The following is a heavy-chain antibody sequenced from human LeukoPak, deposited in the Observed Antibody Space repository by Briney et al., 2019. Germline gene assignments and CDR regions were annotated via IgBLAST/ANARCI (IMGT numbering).Heavy chain of an antibody. CDR3: AKDGGSGSYWSVYFDY. D-gene: IGHD3-10*01. V-gene: IGHV3-30*18. CDR2: ISYDGSNK. CDR1: GFTFSSYG. J-gene: IGHJ4*02. Sequence: PGGSLRLSCAASGFTFSSYGMHWVRQAPGKGLEWVAVISYDGSNKYYADSVKGRFTISRDNSKNTLYLQMNSLRAEDTAVYYCAKDGGSGSYWSVYFDYWGQGTLVTVSS.